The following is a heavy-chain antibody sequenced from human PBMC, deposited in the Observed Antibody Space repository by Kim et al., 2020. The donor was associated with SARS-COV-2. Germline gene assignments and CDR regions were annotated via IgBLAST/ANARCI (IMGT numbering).Heavy chain of an antibody. V-gene: IGHV3-30*18. CDR3: SKAYFDY. J-gene: IGHJ4*02. CDR1: GFTFSSYG. Sequence: GGSLRLSCAASGFTFSSYGMHWVRQAPGKGLEWVAVISYDGSNKYYADSVKGRFTISRDNSKNTLYLQMTSLRAEDTAVYYCSKAYFDYWGQGTLVTVSS. CDR2: ISYDGSNK.